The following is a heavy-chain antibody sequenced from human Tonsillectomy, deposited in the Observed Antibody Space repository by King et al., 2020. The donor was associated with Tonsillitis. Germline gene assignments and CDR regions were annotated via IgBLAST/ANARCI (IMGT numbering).Heavy chain of an antibody. CDR1: GFTFDDYA. CDR3: AKELFVTYYFGMSV. CDR2: ISWNSGNI. D-gene: IGHD3-3*01. Sequence: QLVQSGGGLVQPGRSLRLSCTVSGFTFDDYAMHWVRQAPGKGLEWVSGISWNSGNIGYADSVKSRFTIFRDNAKNSLYLQMNSLRAEDTALYYCAKELFVTYYFGMSVWGQGTTVTVSS. J-gene: IGHJ6*02. V-gene: IGHV3-9*01.